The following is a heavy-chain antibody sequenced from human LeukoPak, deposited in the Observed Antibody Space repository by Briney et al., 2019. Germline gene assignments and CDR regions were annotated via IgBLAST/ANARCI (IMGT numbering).Heavy chain of an antibody. CDR1: GCTFSNYD. D-gene: IGHD3-22*01. J-gene: IGHJ1*01. CDR3: AKSYDSSGYYYEQYFQH. V-gene: IGHV3-30*02. Sequence: GGSLRLSCAASGCTFSNYDMHWVRQAPGKGLEWVAFIRYDGSNKNYADSVKGRFTISRDNSKNTLYLQMNSLRVDDTAVYYCAKSYDSSGYYYEQYFQHWGQGTLVTVSS. CDR2: IRYDGSNK.